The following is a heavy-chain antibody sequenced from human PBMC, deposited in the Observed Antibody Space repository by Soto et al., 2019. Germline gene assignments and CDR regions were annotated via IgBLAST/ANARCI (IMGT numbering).Heavy chain of an antibody. D-gene: IGHD2-15*01. CDR3: ARHGDCSGGSCYPTDGMDV. J-gene: IGHJ6*02. CDR1: GYSFTSYW. CDR2: IDPSDSYT. Sequence: EVQLVQSGEEVKKPGESLRISCKGSGYSFTSYWISWVRQMPGTGLEWMGRIDPSDSYTNYSPSFQGHVTISADKSISTAYLQWSSLKASDTAMYYCARHGDCSGGSCYPTDGMDVWGQGTTVTVSS. V-gene: IGHV5-10-1*01.